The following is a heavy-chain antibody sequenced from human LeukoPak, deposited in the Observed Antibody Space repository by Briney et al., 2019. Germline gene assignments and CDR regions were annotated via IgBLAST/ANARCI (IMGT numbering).Heavy chain of an antibody. CDR1: GYSFTSYW. D-gene: IGHD1-1*01. CDR2: IDPADSQT. CDR3: ARQLTSGDCDY. V-gene: IGHV5-10-1*01. Sequence: GESLRISCQGSGYSFTSYWICWVRQMPGRGLEWMGRIDPADSQTNYSPSFQGHVTISADKSISTVYLQWSTLKASDTAMYYCARQLTSGDCDYWGQGTLVTVSS. J-gene: IGHJ4*02.